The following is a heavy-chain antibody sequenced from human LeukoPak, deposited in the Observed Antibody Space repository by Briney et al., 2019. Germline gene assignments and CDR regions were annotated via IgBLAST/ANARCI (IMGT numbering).Heavy chain of an antibody. J-gene: IGHJ4*02. CDR2: ISYDGSNK. CDR3: AKELYSVLTATIDY. D-gene: IGHD3-10*02. V-gene: IGHV3-30*14. CDR1: GFTFSSYA. Sequence: GRSLRLSCAASGFTFSSYAMHWVRQAPGKGLEWVAVISYDGSNKYYADSVKGRFTISRDNSKNTLYLQMNSLRAEDTAIFYCAKELYSVLTATIDYWGQGTPVTVSS.